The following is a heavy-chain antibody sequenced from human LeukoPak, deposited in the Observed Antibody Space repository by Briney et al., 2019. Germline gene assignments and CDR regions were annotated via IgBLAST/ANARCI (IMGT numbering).Heavy chain of an antibody. J-gene: IGHJ4*02. CDR1: GGSISSSSYY. D-gene: IGHD3-22*01. CDR2: IYYSGST. CDR3: ASGITTLGY. Sequence: PSETLSLTCTVSGGSISSSSYYWGWIRQPPGKGLEWIGSIYYSGSTYYNPSLKSRVTISVDTSKSQFSLKLSSVTAADTAVYYCASGITTLGYWGQGTLVTVSS. V-gene: IGHV4-39*07.